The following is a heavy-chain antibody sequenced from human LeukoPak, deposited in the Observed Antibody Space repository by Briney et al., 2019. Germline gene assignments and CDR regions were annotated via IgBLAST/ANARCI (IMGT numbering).Heavy chain of an antibody. D-gene: IGHD5-18*01. Sequence: KPGGSLRLSCAASGFTFSSYSMNWVRQAPGKGLEWVSSISSSSSYIYYADSVKGRFTSSRDNAKNSLYLQMNSLRAEDTAVYYCVRVEDTAMVQGVDYWGQGTLVTVSS. J-gene: IGHJ4*02. CDR3: VRVEDTAMVQGVDY. V-gene: IGHV3-21*01. CDR2: ISSSSSYI. CDR1: GFTFSSYS.